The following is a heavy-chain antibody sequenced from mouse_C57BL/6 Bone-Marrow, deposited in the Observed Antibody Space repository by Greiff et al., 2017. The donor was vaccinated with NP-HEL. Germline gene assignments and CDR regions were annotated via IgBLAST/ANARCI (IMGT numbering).Heavy chain of an antibody. CDR1: GYTFTDYS. D-gene: IGHD3-3*01. Sequence: QVQLQQSGAELVKPGASVKISCKASGYTFTDYSINWVKQRPGQGLAWIGKIGPGSGSTYYNEQFKGKATLTADKSSSTAYMQLSSRTSEDSAVYFCARDSYDLAWFAYWGQGTLVTVSA. CDR2: IGPGSGST. J-gene: IGHJ3*01. CDR3: ARDSYDLAWFAY. V-gene: IGHV1-77*01.